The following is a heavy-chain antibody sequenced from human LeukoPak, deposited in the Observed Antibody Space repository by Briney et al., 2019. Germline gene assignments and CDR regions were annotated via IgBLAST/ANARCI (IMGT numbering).Heavy chain of an antibody. CDR2: INPNSGGT. CDR1: GYTFTGYY. V-gene: IGHV1-2*02. CDR3: ARDRRGYYDSGSYYPLI. Sequence: GASVKVSCKASGYTFTGYYIHWARQAPGQGLEWMGWINPNSGGTNYAQKFQGRVTMTRDTSVSTAYMEVSRLRSDDTAVYYCARDRRGYYDSGSYYPLIWGQGTLVTVSS. D-gene: IGHD3-10*01. J-gene: IGHJ4*02.